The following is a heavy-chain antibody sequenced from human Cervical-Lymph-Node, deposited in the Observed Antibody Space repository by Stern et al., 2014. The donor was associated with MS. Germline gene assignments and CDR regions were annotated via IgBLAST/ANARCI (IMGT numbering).Heavy chain of an antibody. CDR3: ARGTVAAAGTDY. CDR1: GFTFSSYW. D-gene: IGHD6-13*01. V-gene: IGHV3-74*01. Sequence: EVQLVESGGGLVQPGGSLRLSCAASGFTFSSYWMHWVRPAPGKGLVWVSRITTDGRSTNYADSVKGRFTISRDKAKTTLYLRMNSLRVEDTAVNYCARGTVAAAGTDYWGQGTLVTVSS. J-gene: IGHJ4*02. CDR2: ITTDGRST.